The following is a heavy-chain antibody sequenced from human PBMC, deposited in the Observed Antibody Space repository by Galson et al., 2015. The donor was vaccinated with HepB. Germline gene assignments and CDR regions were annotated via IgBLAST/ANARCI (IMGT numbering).Heavy chain of an antibody. CDR3: AKGSSGWFGTYVDS. Sequence: SLRLSCAASGFTFSNYAMTWVRQAPGEGLEWVSRISGTGGTTYYAGSVKGRFTISRDNSGNTVSLQMDSLRVEDTAVYYCAKGSSGWFGTYVDSWGQGSVVTVSS. D-gene: IGHD6-19*01. J-gene: IGHJ5*01. V-gene: IGHV3-23*01. CDR1: GFTFSNYA. CDR2: ISGTGGTT.